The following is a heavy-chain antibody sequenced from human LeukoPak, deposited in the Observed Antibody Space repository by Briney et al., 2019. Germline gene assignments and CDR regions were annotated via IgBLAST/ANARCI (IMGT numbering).Heavy chain of an antibody. CDR2: IKQEGSEK. V-gene: IGHV3-7*01. J-gene: IGHJ4*02. Sequence: GGPLRLSCAASGFTFSSYWMSWVRQAPGKGLEWVANIKQEGSEKYYVDSVKGRFTISRDNAKNSLYLQMNSLRAEDTAVYYCASALAAAGLVDYWGQGTLVTVSS. CDR3: ASALAAAGLVDY. CDR1: GFTFSSYW. D-gene: IGHD6-13*01.